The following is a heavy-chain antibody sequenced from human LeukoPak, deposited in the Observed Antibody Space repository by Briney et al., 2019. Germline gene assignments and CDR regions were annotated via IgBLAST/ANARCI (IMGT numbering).Heavy chain of an antibody. Sequence: ASVKVSCKASSYTFTNYGINWVRQAPGQGLEWMGWINTYSGDTNYAQKFRGRVTMTTDRSSSTAYMEVRSLTSDDSAVYYCARGYSYGSGSAGPNPYYYSMDVWGKGTTVTISS. V-gene: IGHV1-18*01. CDR3: ARGYSYGSGSAGPNPYYYSMDV. J-gene: IGHJ6*03. CDR2: INTYSGDT. CDR1: SYTFTNYG. D-gene: IGHD3-10*01.